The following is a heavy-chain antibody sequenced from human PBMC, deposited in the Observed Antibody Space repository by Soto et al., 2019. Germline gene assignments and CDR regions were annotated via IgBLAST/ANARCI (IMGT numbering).Heavy chain of an antibody. V-gene: IGHV4-30-2*01. Sequence: SETLSLTCAVSGGSISSGGYSWSWIRQPPGKGLEWIGYIYHSGSTYYNPSLKSRVTISVDRSKNQFSLKLSSVTAADTAVYYCARAPGDGYNYMDYWGQGTLVTVSS. D-gene: IGHD5-12*01. CDR2: IYHSGST. J-gene: IGHJ4*02. CDR3: ARAPGDGYNYMDY. CDR1: GGSISSGGYS.